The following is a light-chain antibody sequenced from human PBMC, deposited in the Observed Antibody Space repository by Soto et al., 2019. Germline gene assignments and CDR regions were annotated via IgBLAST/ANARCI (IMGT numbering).Light chain of an antibody. V-gene: IGKV1-5*03. J-gene: IGKJ1*01. CDR1: QSINSR. Sequence: DIQMTQSPSTLSASVGDRVTVTCRAGQSINSRLAWYQQKPGKAPKLLIYKASNLESGVPSRFSGTGSGAEFTLTISSLQPDDSATYYCQQYNSYPCTFGQGTEVEIK. CDR3: QQYNSYPCT. CDR2: KAS.